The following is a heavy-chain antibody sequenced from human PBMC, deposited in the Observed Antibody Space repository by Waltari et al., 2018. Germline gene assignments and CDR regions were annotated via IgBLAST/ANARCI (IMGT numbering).Heavy chain of an antibody. CDR2: IYPGDSDT. J-gene: IGHJ4*02. D-gene: IGHD5-12*01. CDR1: RDSFPSHW. V-gene: IGHV5-51*01. CDR3: ARTSYDTSGYYYFDY. Sequence: EVQLVQSGAEVKKPGESLKISCKVSRDSFPSHWYAGGRQMPGKGLEWMGVIYPGDSDTRYSPSFQGQVTISVDKYITTAYLQWSSLRASDTAIYYCARTSYDTSGYYYFDYWGQGTLVTVSS.